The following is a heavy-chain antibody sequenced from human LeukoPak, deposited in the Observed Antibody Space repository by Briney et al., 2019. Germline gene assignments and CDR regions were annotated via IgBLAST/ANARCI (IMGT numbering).Heavy chain of an antibody. D-gene: IGHD4-17*01. CDR3: ARGTYGDYPGYFDY. Sequence: GGSLRLSCAASGFTFSSYAMSWVRQAPGKGLEWVANIKQDGSEKYYVDSVKGRFTISRDNAKNSLYLQMNSLRAGDTAVYYCARGTYGDYPGYFDYWGQGTLVTVSS. J-gene: IGHJ4*02. CDR2: IKQDGSEK. V-gene: IGHV3-7*03. CDR1: GFTFSSYA.